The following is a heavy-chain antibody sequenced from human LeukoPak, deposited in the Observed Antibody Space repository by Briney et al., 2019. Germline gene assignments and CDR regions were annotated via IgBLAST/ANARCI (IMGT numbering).Heavy chain of an antibody. D-gene: IGHD1-26*01. CDR1: GFTFDSYT. Sequence: GGSLRLSCGGSGFTFDSYTLIWYRQAPGKGLEWVSSISTRGTYKHYSDSVRGRFTISRDDAKNSLYLQMNSLRAEDTAVYFCARESSSGGYWGQGILVTVSS. J-gene: IGHJ4*02. CDR3: ARESSSGGY. CDR2: ISTRGTYK. V-gene: IGHV3-21*01.